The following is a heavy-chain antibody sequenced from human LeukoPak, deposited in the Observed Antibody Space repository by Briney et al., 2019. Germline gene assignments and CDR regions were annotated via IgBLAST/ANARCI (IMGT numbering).Heavy chain of an antibody. CDR3: TTRGSDSGCPFF. Sequence: GGSLRLSCAASGFTFSNTWMSWVRRAPGKGLEWVGLIRDKSDGETSDIAAPVEGRFTISRDDSKNTLYLEMNSLKTEDTAVYYCTTRGSDSGCPFFWGQGTLVTVSS. CDR2: IRDKSDGETS. CDR1: GFTFSNTW. V-gene: IGHV3-15*01. J-gene: IGHJ4*02. D-gene: IGHD3-10*01.